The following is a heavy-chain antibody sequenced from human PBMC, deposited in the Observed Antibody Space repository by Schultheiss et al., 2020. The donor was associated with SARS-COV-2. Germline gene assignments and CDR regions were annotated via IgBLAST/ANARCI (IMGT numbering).Heavy chain of an antibody. D-gene: IGHD5-12*01. Sequence: SETLSLTCTVSGGSISSYYWSWIRQPPGKGLEWIGYIYYSGSTNYNPSLKSRVTISVDRSKNQLSLNLNSVTAADTAVYYCARGGPMVATVVDIWGQGTMVTVSS. J-gene: IGHJ3*02. CDR2: IYYSGST. CDR3: ARGGPMVATVVDI. V-gene: IGHV4-59*01. CDR1: GGSISSYY.